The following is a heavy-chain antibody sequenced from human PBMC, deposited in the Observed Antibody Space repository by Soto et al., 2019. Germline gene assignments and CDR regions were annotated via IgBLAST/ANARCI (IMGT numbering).Heavy chain of an antibody. CDR1: GYSFTSHT. Sequence: GASVKLSCKASGYSFTSHTFHWVRQAPGQRPEWMAWINGGNGDTKYSPTFQDRVIVTRDTSATTGYMELSSLRSEDTAVYYCAVLAYSGWPHSWGQGTLVTVS. J-gene: IGHJ4*02. D-gene: IGHD5-12*01. V-gene: IGHV1-3*01. CDR3: AVLAYSGWPHS. CDR2: INGGNGDT.